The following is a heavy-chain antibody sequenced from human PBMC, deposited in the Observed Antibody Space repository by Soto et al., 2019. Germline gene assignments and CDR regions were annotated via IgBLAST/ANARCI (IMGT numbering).Heavy chain of an antibody. CDR1: GYTFTGYY. V-gene: IGHV1-2*04. CDR2: INPNSGGT. D-gene: IGHD6-19*01. J-gene: IGHJ3*02. Sequence: VSVKVSCKASGYTFTGYYMHWVRQAPGQGLEWMGWINPNSGGTNYAQKFQGWVTMTRDTSISTAYMELSRLRSDDTAVYYCAHLCSSAHEDAFDIWGQGTMVTVSS. CDR3: AHLCSSAHEDAFDI.